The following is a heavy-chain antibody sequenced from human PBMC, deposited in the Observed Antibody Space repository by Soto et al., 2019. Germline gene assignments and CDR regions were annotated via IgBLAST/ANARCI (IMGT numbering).Heavy chain of an antibody. CDR3: ARAYCGGDCYSGHWFDP. J-gene: IGHJ5*02. CDR1: GGTFSSYA. CDR2: IIPIFGTA. D-gene: IGHD2-21*02. V-gene: IGHV1-69*13. Sequence: ASVKVSCKASGGTFSSYAISWVRQAPGQGLEWMGGIIPIFGTANYAQKFQGRVTITADESTSTAYMELSSLRSEDTAVYYCARAYCGGDCYSGHWFDPWGQGTLVTVSS.